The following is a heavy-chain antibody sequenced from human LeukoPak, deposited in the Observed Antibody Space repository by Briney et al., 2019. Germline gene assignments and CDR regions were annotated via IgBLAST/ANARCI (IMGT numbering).Heavy chain of an antibody. D-gene: IGHD5-12*01. V-gene: IGHV1-69*05. Sequence: SVKVSCKASGGTFSSYAISWVRQAPGQGLEWMGGIIPIFGTANYAQKFQGRVTITTDESTSTAYMELSSLRSEDTAVYYCARVVGYSGYDYYFDYWGQGTLVAVSS. CDR3: ARVVGYSGYDYYFDY. CDR1: GGTFSSYA. J-gene: IGHJ4*02. CDR2: IIPIFGTA.